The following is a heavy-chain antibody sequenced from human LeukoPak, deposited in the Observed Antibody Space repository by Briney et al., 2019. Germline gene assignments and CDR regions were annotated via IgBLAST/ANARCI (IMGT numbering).Heavy chain of an antibody. J-gene: IGHJ5*02. CDR2: INPNSGGT. CDR3: ARETGLEQLNGWYDP. CDR1: GYTFSDYY. D-gene: IGHD6-13*01. Sequence: ASVNVSCKASGYTFSDYYLQWVRQAPGQGLEWMGWINPNSGGTNYAQKFQGRVTMTRDTSISTVYMELSSLGYDDTAVYYCARETGLEQLNGWYDPWGQGSLVTVSS. V-gene: IGHV1-2*02.